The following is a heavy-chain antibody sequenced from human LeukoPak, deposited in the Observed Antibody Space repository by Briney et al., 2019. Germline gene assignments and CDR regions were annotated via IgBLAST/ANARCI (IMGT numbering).Heavy chain of an antibody. CDR3: QGAFDF. V-gene: IGHV3-43D*03. CDR2: ISWDGGTT. CDR1: GFTFSSYG. J-gene: IGHJ3*01. Sequence: GGSLRLSCAASGFTFSSYGMHWVRQAPGKGLDWVSLISWDGGTTYYADSVKGRFTISRDNSKNSLYLQMHSLRVEDTALYYCQGAFDFWGQGTMVTVSS.